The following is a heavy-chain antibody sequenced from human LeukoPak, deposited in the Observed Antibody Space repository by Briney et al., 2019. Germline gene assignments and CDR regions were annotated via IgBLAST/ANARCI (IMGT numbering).Heavy chain of an antibody. CDR1: GFTFSRYS. V-gene: IGHV3-21*01. Sequence: GGSLRLSCAASGFTFSRYSMNWVRQAPGKGLEWVSSISSTSIYIYYADSVKGRLTISRDNAKNALYLQMNNLRAEDTAVYYCASEEIYYYETGGKTRARGVGFHYWGQGTLVTVSS. CDR3: ASEEIYYYETGGKTRARGVGFHY. J-gene: IGHJ4*02. CDR2: ISSTSIYI. D-gene: IGHD3-22*01.